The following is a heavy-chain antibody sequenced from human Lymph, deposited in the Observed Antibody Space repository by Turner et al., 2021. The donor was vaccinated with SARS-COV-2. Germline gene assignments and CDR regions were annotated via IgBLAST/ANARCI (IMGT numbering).Heavy chain of an antibody. CDR2: INPNSGGT. J-gene: IGHJ4*02. CDR3: ARARELQSMVRGVDPFDY. D-gene: IGHD3-10*01. CDR1: GYTFTGYY. Sequence: QVQLVQSGAEVKKPGASVQVSCKASGYTFTGYYMHWVRQAPGQGLECMGWINPNSGGTNYAQKFQGRGTMTRDTSISTAYMELSRLRSDDTAVYYCARARELQSMVRGVDPFDYWGQGTLVTVSS. V-gene: IGHV1-2*02.